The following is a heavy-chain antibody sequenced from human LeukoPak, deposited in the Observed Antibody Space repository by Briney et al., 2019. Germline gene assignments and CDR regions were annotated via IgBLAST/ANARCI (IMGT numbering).Heavy chain of an antibody. CDR2: AKNKANSYTT. V-gene: IGHV3-72*01. J-gene: IGHJ4*02. D-gene: IGHD1-26*01. CDR3: ARVEWRGSYFIDY. Sequence: GGSLRLSCAASGFTFSDHYMDWVRQAPGKGLEWVGRAKNKANSYTTEYAASVKGRFTISRDDSQNSLYLQMNSLKPEDTAVYYCARVEWRGSYFIDYWGQGTLVTVFS. CDR1: GFTFSDHY.